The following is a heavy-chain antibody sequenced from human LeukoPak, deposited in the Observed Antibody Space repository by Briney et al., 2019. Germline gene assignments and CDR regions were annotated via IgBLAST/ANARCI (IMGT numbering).Heavy chain of an antibody. CDR3: AREGYYGSGSPPSLYFDY. D-gene: IGHD3-10*01. CDR1: GFALSSHW. Sequence: PGGSLRLSCAASGFALSSHWMTWVRQVPGRGPEWVAVTSSDLNVKLYADSVKGRFTISRDNSRSTLYLQMNSLRPEDTAIYYCAREGYYGSGSPPSLYFDYWGQGTLVTVSS. J-gene: IGHJ4*02. V-gene: IGHV3-30*03. CDR2: TSSDLNVK.